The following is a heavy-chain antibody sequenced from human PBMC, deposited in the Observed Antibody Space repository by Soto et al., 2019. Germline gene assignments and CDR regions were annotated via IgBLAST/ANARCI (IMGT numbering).Heavy chain of an antibody. V-gene: IGHV3-11*05. Sequence: QVQLVESGGGLVRPGGSLRLSCEASGFTFRDYYMTWFRQAPGKGLEWLSYIDSSTKYTNYADSVKGRFTISRDNPKNSLYLPMNSLRADDTAVYYCAREYYYTMDVWGQGTMVTVSS. CDR1: GFTFRDYY. CDR2: IDSSTKYT. J-gene: IGHJ6*02. CDR3: AREYYYTMDV.